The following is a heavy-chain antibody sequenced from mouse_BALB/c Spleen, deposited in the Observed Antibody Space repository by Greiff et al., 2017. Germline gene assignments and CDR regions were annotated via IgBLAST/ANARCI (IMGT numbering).Heavy chain of an antibody. V-gene: IGHV4-2*02. CDR1: GFDFSRYW. CDR3: ARQDGYYDAMDY. Sequence: EVQLVESGGGLVQPGGSLNLSCAASGFDFSRYWMSWARQAPGKGQEWIGEINPGSSTINYTPSLKDKFIISRDNAKNTLYLQMSKVRSEDTALYYCARQDGYYDAMDYWGQGTSVTVSS. D-gene: IGHD2-3*01. J-gene: IGHJ4*01. CDR2: INPGSSTI.